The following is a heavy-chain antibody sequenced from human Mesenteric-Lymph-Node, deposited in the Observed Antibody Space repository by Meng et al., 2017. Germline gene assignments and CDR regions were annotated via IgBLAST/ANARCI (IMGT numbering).Heavy chain of an antibody. CDR1: GFTFSDYY. CDR2: ISSSGSTI. V-gene: IGHV3-11*01. CDR3: AKDYTGGSYYFFDY. J-gene: IGHJ4*02. Sequence: GESLKISCAASGFTFSDYYMSWIRQAPGKGLEWVSYISSSGSTIYYADSVEGRFLISRDKSTNTLYLQMNSLSAEDTAVYYCAKDYTGGSYYFFDYWGQGTLVTVFS. D-gene: IGHD1-26*01.